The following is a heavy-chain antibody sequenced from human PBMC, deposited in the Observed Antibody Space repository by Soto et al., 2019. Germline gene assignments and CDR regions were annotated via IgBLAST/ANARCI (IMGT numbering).Heavy chain of an antibody. Sequence: QVQLVQSGAEVKKPGASVKVSCKASGYTFTSYGISWVRQAPGQGLEWMGWISAYNGNTNYAQKLQGRVTMTTDTSTSAAYMELRSLISDDTAVYYCARDPSSSWYEDSPPFDYWGQGTLVTVSS. CDR1: GYTFTSYG. D-gene: IGHD6-13*01. CDR3: ARDPSSSWYEDSPPFDY. CDR2: ISAYNGNT. J-gene: IGHJ4*02. V-gene: IGHV1-18*01.